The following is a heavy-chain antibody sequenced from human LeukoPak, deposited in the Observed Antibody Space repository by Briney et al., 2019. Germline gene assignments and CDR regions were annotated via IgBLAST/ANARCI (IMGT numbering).Heavy chain of an antibody. V-gene: IGHV3-30-3*01. J-gene: IGHJ4*02. CDR2: ISYDGSNK. CDR3: ARDERLGFESVLSDY. D-gene: IGHD1-1*01. Sequence: GGSLRLSCAASGFTFSSYAMHWVRQAPGKGLEWVAIISYDGSNKYDADSVKGRFTISRDNAKNSLYLQMNSLRAEDTAVYYCARDERLGFESVLSDYWGQGTLVTVSS. CDR1: GFTFSSYA.